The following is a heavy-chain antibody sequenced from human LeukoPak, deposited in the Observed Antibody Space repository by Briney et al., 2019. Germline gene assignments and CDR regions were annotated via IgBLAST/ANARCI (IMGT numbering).Heavy chain of an antibody. J-gene: IGHJ4*02. CDR2: IYYSGST. CDR1: GGSISSYY. V-gene: IGHV4-59*01. Sequence: TSETLSLTCTVSGGSISSYYWSWIRQPLGKGLEWIGYIYYSGSTNYNPSLKSRVTISVDTSKNQFSLKLSSVTAADTAVYYCASPGTRGYSSGWYAYWGQGTLVTVSS. CDR3: ASPGTRGYSSGWYAY. D-gene: IGHD6-19*01.